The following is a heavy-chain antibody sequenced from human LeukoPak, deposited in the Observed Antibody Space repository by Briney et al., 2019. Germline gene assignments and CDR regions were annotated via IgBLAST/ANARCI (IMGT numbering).Heavy chain of an antibody. J-gene: IGHJ4*02. CDR3: ASRYGGYVGDRWVYYFDY. CDR1: GFTFSSYG. CDR2: IKQDGSEK. Sequence: PGGSLRLSCAASGFTFSSYGMHWVRQAPGKGLEWVANIKQDGSEKYYVDSVKGRFTISRDNAKNSLYLQMNSLRAEDTAVYYCASRYGGYVGDRWVYYFDYWGQGTLVTVSS. V-gene: IGHV3-7*01. D-gene: IGHD5-12*01.